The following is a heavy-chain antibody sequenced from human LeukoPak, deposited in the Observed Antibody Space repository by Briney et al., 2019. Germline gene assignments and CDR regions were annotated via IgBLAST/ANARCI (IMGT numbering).Heavy chain of an antibody. Sequence: GGSLRLSCTASGFTFGDYAMSWVRQAPGKGLEWVANIKQDGSEKYYVDSVKGRFTISRDNAKNSLYLQMNSLRAEDTAVYYCAREVYCSSTSCYTGYFRHWGQGTLVTVSS. CDR2: IKQDGSEK. CDR3: AREVYCSSTSCYTGYFRH. V-gene: IGHV3-7*01. D-gene: IGHD2-2*02. CDR1: GFTFGDYA. J-gene: IGHJ1*01.